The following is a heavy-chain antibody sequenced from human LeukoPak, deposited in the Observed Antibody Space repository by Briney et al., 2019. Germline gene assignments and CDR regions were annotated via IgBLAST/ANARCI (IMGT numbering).Heavy chain of an antibody. V-gene: IGHV4-39*07. D-gene: IGHD3-10*01. CDR3: ARLSMVRGVS. CDR2: IYYCGST. J-gene: IGHJ4*02. Sequence: SETLSLTCTVSGGSISSSSYYWGWIRQPPGKGLEWIGSIYYCGSTYYNPSLKSRVTISVDTSKNQFSLKLSSVTAADTAVYYCARLSMVRGVSWGQGTLVTVSS. CDR1: GGSISSSSYY.